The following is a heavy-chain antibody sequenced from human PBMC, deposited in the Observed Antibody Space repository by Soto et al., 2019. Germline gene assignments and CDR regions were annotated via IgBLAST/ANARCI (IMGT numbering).Heavy chain of an antibody. CDR1: GFTFSSYS. J-gene: IGHJ2*01. CDR2: ISSSSSTI. D-gene: IGHD3-16*01. V-gene: IGHV3-48*01. Sequence: EVQLVESGGGLVQPGGSLRLSCAASGFTFSSYSMNWVRQAPGKGLEWVSYISSSSSTIYYADSVKGRFTIPRDNAKNSLYLQMNSLRAEDTAVYYCARDLGADWYFDLGGRGTLVTVSS. CDR3: ARDLGADWYFDL.